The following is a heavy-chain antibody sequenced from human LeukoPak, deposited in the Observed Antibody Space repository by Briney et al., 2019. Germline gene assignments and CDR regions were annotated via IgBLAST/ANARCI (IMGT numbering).Heavy chain of an antibody. V-gene: IGHV4-39*07. Sequence: SETLSLTCTVSGGSISSSSYYWGWIRQPPGKGLEWIGSIYYSGSTYYNPSLKSRVTISVGTSKNQFSLKLSSVTAADTAVYYCASLISYCYLAWGQGTLVTVSS. J-gene: IGHJ4*02. CDR1: GGSISSSSYY. CDR2: IYYSGST. CDR3: ASLISYCYLA. D-gene: IGHD5-18*01.